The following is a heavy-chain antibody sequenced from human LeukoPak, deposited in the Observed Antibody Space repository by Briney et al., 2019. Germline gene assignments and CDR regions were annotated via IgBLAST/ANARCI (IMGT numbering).Heavy chain of an antibody. CDR2: INPNSGGT. Sequence: ASVKVSCKASGYTFTGYYMHWVRQAPGQGLEWMGWINPNSGGTNYAQKFQGRVTMTRDTSISTAYMELSRLRSDDTAVYYCARRYYYGSGSCSYWGQGTLATVSS. CDR3: ARRYYYGSGSCSY. D-gene: IGHD3-10*01. CDR1: GYTFTGYY. J-gene: IGHJ4*02. V-gene: IGHV1-2*02.